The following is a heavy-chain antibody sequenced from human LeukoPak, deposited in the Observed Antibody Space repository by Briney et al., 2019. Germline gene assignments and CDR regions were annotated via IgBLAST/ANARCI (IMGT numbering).Heavy chain of an antibody. CDR1: GGTFSSYA. V-gene: IGHV1-69*04. D-gene: IGHD5-12*01. CDR3: ALGATKLQDLSVDY. Sequence: ASVKVSCKASGGTFSSYAISWVRQAPGQGLEWMGRIIPIFGIANYAQKFQGRVTITADKSTSTAYMELSSLRSEDTAVYYCALGATKLQDLSVDYWGQGTLVTVSS. J-gene: IGHJ4*02. CDR2: IIPIFGIA.